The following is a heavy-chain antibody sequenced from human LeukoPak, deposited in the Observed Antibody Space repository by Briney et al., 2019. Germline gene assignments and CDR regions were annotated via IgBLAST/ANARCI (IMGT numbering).Heavy chain of an antibody. V-gene: IGHV1-69*05. CDR1: GGTFSSYA. D-gene: IGHD4-11*01. CDR3: ARDDLTTKAHYYMDV. J-gene: IGHJ6*03. CDR2: IIPIFGTA. Sequence: GASVKVSCKASGGTFSSYAIIWVRQAPGQGLEWMGGIIPIFGTANYAQKFQGRVTITMDESTSTAYMELSSLRSEDTAVYYCARDDLTTKAHYYMDVWGKGTTVTVSS.